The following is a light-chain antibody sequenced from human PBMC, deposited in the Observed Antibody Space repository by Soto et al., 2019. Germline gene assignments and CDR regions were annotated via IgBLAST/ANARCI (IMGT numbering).Light chain of an antibody. V-gene: IGLV1-40*01. J-gene: IGLJ3*02. Sequence: QSVLTQPPSVSGAPGQRVTISCTASSSNIGAGYDVHWYQQLPGTAPKLVIYGNTNRPSGVPDRFSGSKSGISASLAITGLQAEDEADYYCQSYDSSLSALVFGGGTKLTV. CDR3: QSYDSSLSALV. CDR1: SSNIGAGYD. CDR2: GNT.